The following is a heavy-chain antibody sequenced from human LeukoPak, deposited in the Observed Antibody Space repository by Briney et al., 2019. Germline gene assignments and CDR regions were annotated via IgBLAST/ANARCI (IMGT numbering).Heavy chain of an antibody. Sequence: ASVKVSCKASGYTFTSYGISWVRQAPGQGLEWMGWISAYNGNTNYAQKLQGRVTMTTDTSTSTAYMELRSLRSDDTAVYYCARITMVRGVITQRNWFDPWGQGTLVTVSS. CDR3: ARITMVRGVITQRNWFDP. D-gene: IGHD3-10*01. J-gene: IGHJ5*02. CDR1: GYTFTSYG. V-gene: IGHV1-18*01. CDR2: ISAYNGNT.